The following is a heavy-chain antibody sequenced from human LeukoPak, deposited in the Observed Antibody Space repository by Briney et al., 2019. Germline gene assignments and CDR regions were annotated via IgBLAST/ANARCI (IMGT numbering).Heavy chain of an antibody. Sequence: GESLKISCKGSGYSFTSYWIGWVRQVPGKGLEWMGIIYPGDSDTRYSPSFQGQVTISADKSISTAYLQWSSLKASDTAMYYCARVDSSGYYYASPVSDLYFDYWGQGTLVTVSS. CDR2: IYPGDSDT. CDR3: ARVDSSGYYYASPVSDLYFDY. V-gene: IGHV5-51*01. CDR1: GYSFTSYW. D-gene: IGHD3-22*01. J-gene: IGHJ4*02.